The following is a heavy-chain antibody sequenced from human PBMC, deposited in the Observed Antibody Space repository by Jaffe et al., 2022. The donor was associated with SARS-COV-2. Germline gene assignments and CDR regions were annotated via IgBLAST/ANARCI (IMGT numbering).Heavy chain of an antibody. J-gene: IGHJ6*02. D-gene: IGHD6-19*01. CDR2: IIPIFGTA. Sequence: QVQLVQSGAEVKKPGSSVKVSCKASGGTFSSYAISWVRQAPGQGLEWMGGIIPIFGTANYAQKFQGRVTITADESTSTAYMELSSLRSEDTAVYYCASTRPKYSSGWSPGNYYGMDVWGQGTTVTVSS. CDR3: ASTRPKYSSGWSPGNYYGMDV. V-gene: IGHV1-69*01. CDR1: GGTFSSYA.